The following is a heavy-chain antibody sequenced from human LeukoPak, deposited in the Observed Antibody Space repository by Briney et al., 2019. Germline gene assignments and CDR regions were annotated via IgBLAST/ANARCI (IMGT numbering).Heavy chain of an antibody. CDR2: IYYSGST. CDR1: GGSISSYY. V-gene: IGHV4-59*08. J-gene: IGHJ2*01. CDR3: ARRWYWAQGWYFEL. D-gene: IGHD2-15*01. Sequence: SETLSLTCTVSGGSISSYYWSWIRQPPGKGLEWIGYIYYSGSTNYNPSLKSRVTISVDTSKNQFSLKLSSVTAADTAVYYCARRWYWAQGWYFELWGRGTLVTVSS.